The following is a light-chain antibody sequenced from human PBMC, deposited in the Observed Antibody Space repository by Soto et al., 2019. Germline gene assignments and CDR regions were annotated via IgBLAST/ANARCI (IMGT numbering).Light chain of an antibody. CDR2: AAS. CDR1: QVISTS. J-gene: IGKJ5*01. CDR3: QQLFDSPIT. V-gene: IGKV1-9*01. Sequence: DIQLTQSPSFLSPSILEIVTITFLASQVISTSLAWYQVKPGKAPKLLIYAASTLESGVPSRFSATVSGTEFSLTITSLQPEDFATYYCQQLFDSPITFGQGTRLEIK.